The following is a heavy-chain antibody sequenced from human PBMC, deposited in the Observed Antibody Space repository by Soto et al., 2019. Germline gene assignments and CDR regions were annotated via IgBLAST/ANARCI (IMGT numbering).Heavy chain of an antibody. J-gene: IGHJ3*02. Sequence: SVKVSCKASGGTFSSYAISWVRQAPGQGLEWMGGIIPIFGTANYAQKFQGRVTITADGSTSTAYMELSSLRSEDTAVYYCARDLSDYYEVRTDAFDIWGQGTMVTVSS. D-gene: IGHD3-22*01. V-gene: IGHV1-69*13. CDR2: IIPIFGTA. CDR3: ARDLSDYYEVRTDAFDI. CDR1: GGTFSSYA.